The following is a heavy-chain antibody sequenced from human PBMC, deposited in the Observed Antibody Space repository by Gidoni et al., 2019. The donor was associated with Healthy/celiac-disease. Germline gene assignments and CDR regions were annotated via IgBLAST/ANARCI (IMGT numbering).Heavy chain of an antibody. CDR1: GGTFSSYA. J-gene: IGHJ6*02. CDR2: IIPIFGTA. D-gene: IGHD2-2*01. CDR3: ARDLRYCSSTSCLDYSNPWHYYYYGMDV. Sequence: QVQLVQSGAEVKKPGSSVKVSCKASGGTFSSYAISWVRQAPGHGLEWMGGIIPIFGTATYAQKFQGSVTITADESTSTAYMELSSLRSEDTAVYYCARDLRYCSSTSCLDYSNPWHYYYYGMDVWGQGTTVTVSS. V-gene: IGHV1-69*01.